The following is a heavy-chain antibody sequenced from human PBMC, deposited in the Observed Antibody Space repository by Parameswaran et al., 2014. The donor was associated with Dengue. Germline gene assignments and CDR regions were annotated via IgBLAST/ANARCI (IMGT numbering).Heavy chain of an antibody. Sequence: RWIRQPPGKGLEWIGYIYYSGSTNYNPSLKSRVTISVDTSKNQFSLKLSSVTAADTAVYYCARGGLYGWYFDYWGQGTLVTVSS. J-gene: IGHJ4*02. CDR3: ARGGLYGWYFDY. CDR2: IYYSGST. V-gene: IGHV4-59*01. D-gene: IGHD6-19*01.